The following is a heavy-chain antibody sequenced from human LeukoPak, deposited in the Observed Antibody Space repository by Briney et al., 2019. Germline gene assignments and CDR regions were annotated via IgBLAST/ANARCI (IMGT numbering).Heavy chain of an antibody. D-gene: IGHD3-22*01. CDR3: ASLTTADAFDI. CDR2: IYDSGST. Sequence: SETLSLTFTVTGGSISSYYWSWIRQPPGKGLEWIGYIYDSGSTNYNPSLKSRVTISVDTSKNQFSLKLSSVTAADTAVFYCASLTTADAFDIWGQGTMVTVSS. CDR1: GGSISSYY. J-gene: IGHJ3*02. V-gene: IGHV4-59*01.